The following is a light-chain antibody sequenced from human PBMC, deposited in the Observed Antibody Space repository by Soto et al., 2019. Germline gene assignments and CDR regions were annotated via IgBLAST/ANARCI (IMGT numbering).Light chain of an antibody. J-gene: IGLJ1*01. Sequence: QSVLTQPPSVPGAPGQTVTISCTGSGSNIGAGYGVQWYQQLPGTAPRLLIYGSDDRPSGVPDRFSASVSGNSASLAITGLQTEDEAVYYCQPYDITLSEVFGPGTKVTVL. V-gene: IGLV1-40*01. CDR1: GSNIGAGYG. CDR2: GSD. CDR3: QPYDITLSEV.